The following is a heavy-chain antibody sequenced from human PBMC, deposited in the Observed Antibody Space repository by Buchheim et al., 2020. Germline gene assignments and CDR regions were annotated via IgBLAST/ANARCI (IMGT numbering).Heavy chain of an antibody. J-gene: IGHJ4*02. CDR1: GFTFSSYS. CDR3: ASLRFGELFTPPHY. CDR2: ISSSSSYI. Sequence: EVQLVESGGGLVKPGGSLRLSCAASGFTFSSYSMNWVRQAPGKGLEWVSSISSSSSYIYYADSVKGRFTISRDNAKNSLYMQMNSLRAEDTAVYYCASLRFGELFTPPHYWGQGTL. V-gene: IGHV3-21*01. D-gene: IGHD3-10*01.